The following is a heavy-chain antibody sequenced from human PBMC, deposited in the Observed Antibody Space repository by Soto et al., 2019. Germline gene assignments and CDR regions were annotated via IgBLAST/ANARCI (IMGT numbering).Heavy chain of an antibody. V-gene: IGHV3-7*01. J-gene: IGHJ3*02. D-gene: IGHD6-13*01. CDR1: GFTFSSYW. Sequence: GGSLRLSCAASGFTFSSYWMSWVRQAPGKGLEWVANIKQDGSEKYYVDSVKGRFTISRDNAKDSLYLQMNSLRAEDTAVYYCATEASGKAFDIWAQGTMVTVS. CDR2: IKQDGSEK. CDR3: ATEASGKAFDI.